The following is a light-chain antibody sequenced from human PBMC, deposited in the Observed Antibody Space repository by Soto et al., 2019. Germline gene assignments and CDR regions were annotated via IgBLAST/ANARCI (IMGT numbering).Light chain of an antibody. Sequence: EIVLTQSPATLSLSPGERATLSCRASQSVSNFLAWYQQKPGQAPRLLIYDVSNRATGIPARFSGSGSRTDFTLTISSLEPEDFAVYYCQQRGSWPRTFGQGTKLEIK. V-gene: IGKV3-11*01. CDR2: DVS. CDR1: QSVSNF. J-gene: IGKJ2*01. CDR3: QQRGSWPRT.